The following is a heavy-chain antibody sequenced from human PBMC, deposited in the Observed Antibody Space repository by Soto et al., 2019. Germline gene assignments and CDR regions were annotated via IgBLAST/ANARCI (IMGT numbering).Heavy chain of an antibody. CDR3: ARDIPYVVPPPNDAFDI. Sequence: ASVKVSCKASGGTFSSYAISWVRQAPGQGLEWMGWIIPNYGKTNYAQKLQGRVTMTTDTSTSTAYMELRSLRSDDTAVYYCARDIPYVVPPPNDAFDIWGQGTMVTVSS. CDR1: GGTFSSYA. V-gene: IGHV1-18*01. D-gene: IGHD2-2*02. CDR2: IIPNYGKT. J-gene: IGHJ3*02.